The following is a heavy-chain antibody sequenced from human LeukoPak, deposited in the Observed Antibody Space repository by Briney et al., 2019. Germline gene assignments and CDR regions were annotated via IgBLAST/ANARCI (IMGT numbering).Heavy chain of an antibody. CDR1: GFMFSSNW. CDR2: IKEDGTET. D-gene: IGHD1-26*01. CDR3: ARDKYPGSGSYYIFDY. Sequence: GGSLRLSCAASGFMFSSNWMSWVRLAPGKGLEWVANIKEDGTETYYVDSVKGRFTISRDNSKNTLYLQMNSLRAEDTAVYYCARDKYPGSGSYYIFDYWGQGTLVTVSS. V-gene: IGHV3-7*01. J-gene: IGHJ4*02.